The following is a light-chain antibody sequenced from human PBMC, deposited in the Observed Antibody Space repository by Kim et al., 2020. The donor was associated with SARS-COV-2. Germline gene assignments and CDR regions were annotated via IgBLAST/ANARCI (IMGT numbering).Light chain of an antibody. CDR1: DIGCRS. CDR2: YDN. V-gene: IGLV3-21*04. Sequence: SYELTQPPSLSVAPGETARITCAGDDIGCRSVHWYQLRPGQAPLLVVLYDNDRPSGIPERLSGSHSGDWATRTIDRVEAGDEADYYCQVWDSTSGHWVFGGGTQLTVL. J-gene: IGLJ3*02. CDR3: QVWDSTSGHWV.